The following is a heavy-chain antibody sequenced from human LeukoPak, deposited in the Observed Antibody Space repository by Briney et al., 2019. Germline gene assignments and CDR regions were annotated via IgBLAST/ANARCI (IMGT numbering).Heavy chain of an antibody. V-gene: IGHV3-64*01. CDR3: ARAGTVSGRWLLPNFDY. J-gene: IGHJ4*02. D-gene: IGHD1-26*01. CDR1: GFTFSSYA. Sequence: GGSLRLSCAASGFTFSSYAMHWVRQAPGKGLEYVSGISSNGGSTYYANSVKGRFTISRDNAKNTLYLQMGSLRAEDMAVYYCARAGTVSGRWLLPNFDYWGQGTLVTVSS. CDR2: ISSNGGST.